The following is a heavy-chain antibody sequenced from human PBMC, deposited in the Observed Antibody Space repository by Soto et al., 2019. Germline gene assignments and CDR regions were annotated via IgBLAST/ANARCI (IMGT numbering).Heavy chain of an antibody. V-gene: IGHV4-30-2*06. CDR2: IYHPGRT. CDR3: ASRMTRRAFDP. Sequence: QLQLQESGSGLVKPSQTLSLTCAVSGVSITDGDHSWSWIRQSPGKGLEWIGFIYHPGRTYYNPSLKSRVTISVDESNNHFSLKLYSVTAADTAVYYCASRMTRRAFDPWGQGTLVTVSS. J-gene: IGHJ5*02. CDR1: GVSITDGDHS. D-gene: IGHD4-17*01.